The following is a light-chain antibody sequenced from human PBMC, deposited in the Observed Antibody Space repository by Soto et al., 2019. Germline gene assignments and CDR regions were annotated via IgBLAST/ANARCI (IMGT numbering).Light chain of an antibody. CDR2: DVS. V-gene: IGLV2-11*01. CDR3: CSYAGSYTFV. Sequence: QSVLTQPRSVSGSPGQPVTISCTGTSSDVGGYNYVPWYQQHPGKAPKLMIYDVSKRPSGVPDRFSGSKSGNTASLTISGLQAEDEADYYCCSYAGSYTFVFGTGTKVTVL. CDR1: SSDVGGYNY. J-gene: IGLJ1*01.